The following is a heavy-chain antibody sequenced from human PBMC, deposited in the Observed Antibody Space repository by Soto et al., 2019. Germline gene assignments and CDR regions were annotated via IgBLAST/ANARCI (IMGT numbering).Heavy chain of an antibody. CDR2: IYNSGST. V-gene: IGHV4-30-4*01. D-gene: IGHD7-27*01. Sequence: QVQLQESGPGLVKPSQTLSLTCTVSGGSISSGGYYWSWIRQPPGKGLEWIGHIYNSGSTYNNPYVKGRVTISVDTSKTQFSLNLNSVTAADTAVYYCARGPAGDKVDYWGQGTLVTVSS. CDR1: GGSISSGGYY. J-gene: IGHJ4*02. CDR3: ARGPAGDKVDY.